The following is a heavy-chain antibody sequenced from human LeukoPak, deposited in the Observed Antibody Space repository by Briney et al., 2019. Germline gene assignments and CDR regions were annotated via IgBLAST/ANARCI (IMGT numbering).Heavy chain of an antibody. CDR1: GFTFSSYW. D-gene: IGHD4-17*01. V-gene: IGHV3-7*03. J-gene: IGHJ4*02. CDR3: AREADGDYLPDYFDY. Sequence: GGSLRLSCAASGFTFSSYWMSWVRQAPGKGLEWVANIKQDGSEKYYVDSVKGRFTISRDNAKNSLYLQMNSLRAEDTAVYYCAREADGDYLPDYFDYWGQGTLVTVSS. CDR2: IKQDGSEK.